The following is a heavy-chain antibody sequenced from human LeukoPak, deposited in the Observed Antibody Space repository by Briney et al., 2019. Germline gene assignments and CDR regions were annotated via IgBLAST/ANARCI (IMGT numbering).Heavy chain of an antibody. CDR2: IYTSGST. CDR1: GGSISSGSYY. Sequence: SETLSLTCTVSGGSISSGSYYWRWIRQPAGKGLEWIGRIYTSGSTNYNPSLKSRVTISVDTSKNQFSLKLSSVTAADTAVYYCARAPYSSLPFDYWGQGTLVTVSS. J-gene: IGHJ4*02. D-gene: IGHD6-13*01. V-gene: IGHV4-61*02. CDR3: ARAPYSSLPFDY.